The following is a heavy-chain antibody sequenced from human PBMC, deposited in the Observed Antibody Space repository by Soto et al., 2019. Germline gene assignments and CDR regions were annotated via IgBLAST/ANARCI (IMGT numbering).Heavy chain of an antibody. CDR2: ISSSSSYI. D-gene: IGHD3-10*01. Sequence: GGSLRLSCAASGFTFSSYSMNWVRQAPGKGLEWVPSISSSSSYIYYADSVKGRFTISRDNAKNSLYLQMNSLRAEDTAVYYCYITMVRGPPPGVDYWGQGTLVTVSS. J-gene: IGHJ4*02. CDR3: YITMVRGPPPGVDY. V-gene: IGHV3-21*01. CDR1: GFTFSSYS.